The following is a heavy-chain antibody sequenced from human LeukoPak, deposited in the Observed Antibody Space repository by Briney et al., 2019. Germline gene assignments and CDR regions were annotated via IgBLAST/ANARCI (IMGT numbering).Heavy chain of an antibody. V-gene: IGHV1-2*06. J-gene: IGHJ5*02. CDR2: INPNSGGT. CDR3: AREFPKSLKYGGNWFDP. CDR1: GYTFTGYY. Sequence: ASVKVSCKASGYTFTGYYMHWVRQAPGQGLEWMGRINPNSGGTNYAQKFQGRVTMTRDTSISTAYMELSRLRSDDTAAYYCAREFPKSLKYGGNWFDPWGQGTLVTVSS. D-gene: IGHD4-17*01.